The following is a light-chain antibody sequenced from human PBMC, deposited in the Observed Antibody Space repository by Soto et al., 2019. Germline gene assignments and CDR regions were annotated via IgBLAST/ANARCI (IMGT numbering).Light chain of an antibody. CDR1: SSDVGGYNY. CDR3: SSYTSSSTPVV. J-gene: IGLJ2*01. V-gene: IGLV2-14*01. Sequence: QSALTQPASVSGSHGQSITISCTGTSSDVGGYNYVSWYQQHPGKAPKLMIYDVSNRPSGVSNRFSGSKSGNTASLTISGRQAEDEADYYCSSYTSSSTPVVFGGGTKLTVL. CDR2: DVS.